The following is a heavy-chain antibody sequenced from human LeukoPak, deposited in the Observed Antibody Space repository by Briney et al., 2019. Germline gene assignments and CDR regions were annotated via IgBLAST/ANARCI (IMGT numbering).Heavy chain of an antibody. V-gene: IGHV3-23*01. CDR3: AREGGYSGYEKDY. J-gene: IGHJ4*02. Sequence: PGGSLRLSCVASGLXLSSYAITWVRQAPGKGLEWVSTISDSGGSTFYADSVKGRFTISRDNSKNTLYLQMNSLRPEDTAVYYRAREGGYSGYEKDYWGQGTLVTVSS. CDR2: ISDSGGST. D-gene: IGHD5-12*01. CDR1: GLXLSSYA.